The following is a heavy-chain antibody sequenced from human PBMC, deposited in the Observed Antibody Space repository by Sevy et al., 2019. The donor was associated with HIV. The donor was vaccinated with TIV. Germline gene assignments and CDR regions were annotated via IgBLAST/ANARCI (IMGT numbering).Heavy chain of an antibody. V-gene: IGHV3-30*14. CDR1: GFKFSSSP. Sequence: GGSLRLSCVTSGFKFSSSPMHWVRQSPGKGLEWVAIISYDGQIQHYADSVKGRFTISRDNSEDRMYLQMNNLRHEDTAVYYCALLVGLVPRQNYYGMDVWGQGTTVTVSS. J-gene: IGHJ6*02. D-gene: IGHD2-21*01. CDR2: ISYDGQIQ. CDR3: ALLVGLVPRQNYYGMDV.